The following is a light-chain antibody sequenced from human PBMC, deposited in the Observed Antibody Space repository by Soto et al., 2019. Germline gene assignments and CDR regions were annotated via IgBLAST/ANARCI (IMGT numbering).Light chain of an antibody. J-gene: IGKJ1*01. CDR3: QHYSTWLWT. V-gene: IGKV3-15*01. CDR1: QSVSRK. CDR2: GAS. Sequence: EIVMTQSPATLSVSPGERATLSCRASQSVSRKLAWYQQKPGQGPRLLIYGASTRATGIPARFSGSGSGTEFTLTISSLQSEDFAVYYCQHYSTWLWTVGQGTKVEIK.